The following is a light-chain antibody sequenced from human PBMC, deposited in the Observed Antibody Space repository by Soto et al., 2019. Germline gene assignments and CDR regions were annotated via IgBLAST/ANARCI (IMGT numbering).Light chain of an antibody. V-gene: IGKV1-6*01. J-gene: IGKJ1*01. CDR2: DVS. Sequence: AIQLTQSPSSLSAFVGDRVTITCRASQGIRSALGWYQQKPGKAPKLLIYDVSTLQSGVPSRFSGSGSGTDFTLTISSLQPEDFATYYCLQDHNSPWTFGQGTKVEIK. CDR1: QGIRSA. CDR3: LQDHNSPWT.